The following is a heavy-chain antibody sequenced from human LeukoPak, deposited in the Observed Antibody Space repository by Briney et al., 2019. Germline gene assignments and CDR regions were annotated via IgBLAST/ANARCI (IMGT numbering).Heavy chain of an antibody. Sequence: GASVKVSCKVSGYTLTELSMHWVRQAPGKGLEWMGGFDPEDGETIYAQKFQGRVTMTEDTSTDTAYMELSSLRSEDTAVYYCATGQGFRTSESRYYYYMDVWGKGTTVTVSS. CDR1: GYTLTELS. V-gene: IGHV1-24*01. J-gene: IGHJ6*03. D-gene: IGHD3-10*01. CDR3: ATGQGFRTSESRYYYYMDV. CDR2: FDPEDGET.